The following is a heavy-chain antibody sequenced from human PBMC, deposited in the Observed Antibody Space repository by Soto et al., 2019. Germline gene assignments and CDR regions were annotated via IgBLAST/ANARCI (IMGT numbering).Heavy chain of an antibody. D-gene: IGHD3-16*01. J-gene: IGHJ3*02. Sequence: SVKVSCKASGGTCSSYAISGVVRSAGQGLEWMGGIIPIFGTANYAQKFQGRVTITADKSTSTAYMELSSLRSEDTAVYYCASRKGTFNNAFDIWGQGTMVTVSS. CDR3: ASRKGTFNNAFDI. V-gene: IGHV1-69*06. CDR1: GGTCSSYA. CDR2: IIPIFGTA.